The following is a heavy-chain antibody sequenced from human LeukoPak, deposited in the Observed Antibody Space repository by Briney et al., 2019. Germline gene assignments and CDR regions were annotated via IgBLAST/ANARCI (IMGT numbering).Heavy chain of an antibody. CDR3: ARGGYYGSGTYLFDP. Sequence: ASVKVSCKASGDTFNNYFLAWVRQAPGQGLEWMGGILPISGTADYAPKFQGRVSITADMSTSTGYMELSSLRSEDTAVYYCARGGYYGSGTYLFDPWGQGTLVTVTS. CDR1: GDTFNNYF. J-gene: IGHJ5*02. V-gene: IGHV1-69*06. CDR2: ILPISGTA. D-gene: IGHD3-10*01.